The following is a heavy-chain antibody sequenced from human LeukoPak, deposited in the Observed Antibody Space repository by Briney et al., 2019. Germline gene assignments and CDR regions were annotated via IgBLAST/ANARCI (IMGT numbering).Heavy chain of an antibody. J-gene: IGHJ6*02. D-gene: IGHD3-3*01. CDR3: ARQRREGGFWSGETYYYYGMDV. CDR1: GGPIRSYY. Sequence: PSETLSLTCTVSGGPIRSYYWSWIRQPPGKGLEWIGYIYYSGSTNYNPSLKSRVTISVDTSKNQFSLKLSSVTAADTAVYYCARQRREGGFWSGETYYYYGMDVWGQGTTVTVSS. CDR2: IYYSGST. V-gene: IGHV4-59*08.